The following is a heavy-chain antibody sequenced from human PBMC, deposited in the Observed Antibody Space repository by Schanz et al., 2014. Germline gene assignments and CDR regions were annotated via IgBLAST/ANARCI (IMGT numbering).Heavy chain of an antibody. Sequence: EVQLVESGGGLVKSGGSLRLSCATSGFIFTSYSMHWVRQAPGKGLEWVSSISSSSNYYYYADSVKGRFTISRDAAKDSLFLQMASLRADDTAVYFCAREYASTWFESNVMAGRIDNWGRGTLVTVSS. D-gene: IGHD2-8*01. CDR1: GFIFTSYS. J-gene: IGHJ4*02. CDR3: AREYASTWFESNVMAGRIDN. V-gene: IGHV3-21*01. CDR2: ISSSSNYY.